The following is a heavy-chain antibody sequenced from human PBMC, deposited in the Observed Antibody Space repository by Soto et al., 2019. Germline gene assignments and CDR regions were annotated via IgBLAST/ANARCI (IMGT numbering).Heavy chain of an antibody. CDR3: AKKSGPITTTPFYYYYYMDV. CDR1: GFTFSSYG. J-gene: IGHJ6*03. D-gene: IGHD1-1*01. Sequence: GGSLRLSCAASGFTFSSYGMTWVRQGPGKGLEWVSTIGGSGGSTHYTDSVKGRFTISRDNSKNTLYLQMNSLRAEDTAVYYCAKKSGPITTTPFYYYYYMDVWGKGTTVTVSS. CDR2: IGGSGGST. V-gene: IGHV3-23*01.